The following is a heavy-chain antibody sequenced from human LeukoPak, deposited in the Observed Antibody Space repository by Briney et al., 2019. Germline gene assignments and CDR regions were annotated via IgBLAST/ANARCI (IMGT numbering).Heavy chain of an antibody. V-gene: IGHV1-2*02. J-gene: IGHJ4*02. CDR3: ARVRDNACDY. CDR2: LRGDTGDT. CDR1: GYMVSDYY. Sequence: GASVTVSCKTSGYMVSDYYMHWVRQAPGQGLEWRGWLRGDTGDTDSPQKFKGRVTMTRDTATNTTYMQLSRLTYDDTAIYFCARVRDNACDYWGQGTLVTVSS. D-gene: IGHD1-1*01.